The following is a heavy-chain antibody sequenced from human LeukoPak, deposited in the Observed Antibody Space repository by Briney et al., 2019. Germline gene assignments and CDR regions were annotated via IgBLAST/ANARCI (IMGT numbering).Heavy chain of an antibody. CDR1: GYTFTSYY. V-gene: IGHV1-46*01. J-gene: IGHJ4*02. Sequence: ASVKVSCKASGYTFTSYYMHWVRQAPGQGLEWMGMIYPRDGSTSYAQKFQGRVTVTRDTSTSTVHMELSGLRSEDTAVYYCARDQEGFDYWGQGTLVTVSS. CDR2: IYPRDGST. CDR3: ARDQEGFDY.